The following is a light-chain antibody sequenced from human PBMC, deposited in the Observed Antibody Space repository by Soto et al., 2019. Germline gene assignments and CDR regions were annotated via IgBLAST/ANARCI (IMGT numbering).Light chain of an antibody. Sequence: DMQMTQSPSSLSASVGDRVTITCQASQDIGKRLNWYQQKPGKAPKVLIYDASYLETGVPSRFSGRGSGTDSTFTISSLQPEDIATYYCQQYDTLLTFGGGTKVEMK. CDR2: DAS. CDR1: QDIGKR. J-gene: IGKJ4*01. CDR3: QQYDTLLT. V-gene: IGKV1-33*01.